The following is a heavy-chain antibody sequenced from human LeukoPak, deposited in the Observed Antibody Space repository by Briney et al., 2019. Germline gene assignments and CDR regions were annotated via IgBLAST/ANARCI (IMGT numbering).Heavy chain of an antibody. CDR3: ARGDYDYVWGSYRYMHWFDP. D-gene: IGHD3-16*02. CDR2: IYYSGST. CDR1: GGSISSYY. V-gene: IGHV4-59*01. Sequence: SETLSLTCTVSGGSISSYYWSWIRQPPGKGLEWIGYIYYSGSTNYNPSLKSRVTISVDTSKNQFSLKLSSVTAADTAVYYCARGDYDYVWGSYRYMHWFDPWGQGTLVTVSS. J-gene: IGHJ5*02.